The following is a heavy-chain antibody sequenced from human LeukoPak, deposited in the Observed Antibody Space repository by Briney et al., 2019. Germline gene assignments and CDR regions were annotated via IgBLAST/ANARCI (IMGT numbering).Heavy chain of an antibody. D-gene: IGHD1-1*01. J-gene: IGHJ4*02. Sequence: ASVKVSCMASGYRFTDYYVHCVRQAPGQGLEWMAWINPNGGTTNYAQKFHDRVTVITDTSISTAYMELSNLRSDDTAVYFCARTSDYYNYYFDYWGQGTAVTVSS. CDR2: INPNGGTT. CDR3: ARTSDYYNYYFDY. V-gene: IGHV1-2*02. CDR1: GYRFTDYY.